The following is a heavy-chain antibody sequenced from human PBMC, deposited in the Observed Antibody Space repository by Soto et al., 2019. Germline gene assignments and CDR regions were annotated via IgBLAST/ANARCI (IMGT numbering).Heavy chain of an antibody. J-gene: IGHJ4*02. CDR2: IYYSGST. CDR1: GGSISSYY. V-gene: IGHV4-59*01. Sequence: SETLSLTCTVSGGSISSYYWSWIRQPPGKGLEWIGYIYYSGSTNYNPSPKSRVTISVDTSKNQFSLKLSSVTAADTAVYYCARGTSSSWRPSFDYWGQGTLVTVS. D-gene: IGHD6-13*01. CDR3: ARGTSSSWRPSFDY.